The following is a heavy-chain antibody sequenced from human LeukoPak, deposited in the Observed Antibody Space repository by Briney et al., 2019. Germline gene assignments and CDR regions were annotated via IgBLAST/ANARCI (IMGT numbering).Heavy chain of an antibody. CDR1: GYTFTSYG. J-gene: IGHJ5*02. D-gene: IGHD5-12*01. CDR2: ISAYNGNT. CDR3: ARGSGAIFSGYGGGGFDP. Sequence: ASVKVSCKASGYTFTSYGISWVRQAPGQGLEWMGWISAYNGNTNYAQKHQGRVTMTTDTSTSTAYLELRSLRPDDTAVYYCARGSGAIFSGYGGGGFDPWGQGTLVTVSS. V-gene: IGHV1-18*01.